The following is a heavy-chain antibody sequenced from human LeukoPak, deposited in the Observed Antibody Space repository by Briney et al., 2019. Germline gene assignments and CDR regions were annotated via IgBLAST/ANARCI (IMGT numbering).Heavy chain of an antibody. J-gene: IGHJ4*02. Sequence: SETLSLTCAVYGGSFSGYYWSWIRQPPGKGLEWIGEINDSGSTNYNPSLKSRVVISVDTSENQFSLKLSSVTDADTAVYYCARHMRGGYKNFDYWGQGTLVTVSS. CDR2: INDSGST. CDR3: ARHMRGGYKNFDY. V-gene: IGHV4-34*01. CDR1: GGSFSGYY. D-gene: IGHD5-24*01.